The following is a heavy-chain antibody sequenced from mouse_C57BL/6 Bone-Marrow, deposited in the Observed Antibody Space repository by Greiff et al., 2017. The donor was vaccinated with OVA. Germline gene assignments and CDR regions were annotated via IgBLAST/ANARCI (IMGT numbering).Heavy chain of an antibody. V-gene: IGHV1-42*01. CDR2: INPSTGGT. D-gene: IGHD4-1*01. J-gene: IGHJ3*01. CDR1: GYSFTGYY. CDR3: ARGGTSPFAY. Sequence: VQLQQSGPELVKPGASVKISCTASGYSFTGYYMNWVKQSPEKSLEWIGEINPSTGGTTSNQQFKAKAPLTVDNSSSTAYMQLKSLTSEDSAVYYCARGGTSPFAYWGQGTLVTVSA.